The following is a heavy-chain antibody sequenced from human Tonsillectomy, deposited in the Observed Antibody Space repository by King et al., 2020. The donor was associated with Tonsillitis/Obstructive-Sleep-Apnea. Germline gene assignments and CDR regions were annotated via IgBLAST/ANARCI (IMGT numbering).Heavy chain of an antibody. Sequence: VQLQQWGAGLLKPSETLSLTCAVYGGSFSGYYWSWIRQPPGKGLEWIGEINHSGSTNYNPSLKSRVTISVDTSKNQFSLKLSSVTAADTAVYYCARENRVYGSGSQDGDYWGQGTLVTVSS. D-gene: IGHD3-10*01. CDR2: INHSGST. CDR3: ARENRVYGSGSQDGDY. J-gene: IGHJ4*02. CDR1: GGSFSGYY. V-gene: IGHV4-34*01.